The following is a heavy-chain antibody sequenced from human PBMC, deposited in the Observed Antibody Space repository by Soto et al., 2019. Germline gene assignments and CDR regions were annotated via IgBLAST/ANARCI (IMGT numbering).Heavy chain of an antibody. CDR2: ISSSSSTL. D-gene: IGHD6-6*01. V-gene: IGHV3-48*02. J-gene: IGHJ6*02. CDR1: GFTFSSYS. Sequence: EVQLVESGGGLVQLGGSLRLSCAASGFTFSSYSLNWVRQAPVRVLQWVSYISSSSSTLYYADSVKGRFTISRGNAKHSLYLQMNSLGDEDTAVYYCARPEYSSASYGMDVWGQGNTVTVSS. CDR3: ARPEYSSASYGMDV.